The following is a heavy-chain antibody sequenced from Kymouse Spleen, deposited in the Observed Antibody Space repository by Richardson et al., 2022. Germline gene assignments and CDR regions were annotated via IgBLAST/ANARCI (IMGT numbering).Heavy chain of an antibody. Sequence: QVQLVESGGGVVQPGRSLRLSCAASGFTFSSYGMHWVRQAPGKGLEWVAVISYDGSNKYYADSVKGRFTISRDNSKNTLYLQMNSLRAEDTAVYYCAKEGRTGTNDYYYYGMDVWGQGTTVTVSS. CDR3: AKEGRTGTNDYYYYGMDV. CDR2: ISYDGSNK. D-gene: IGHD1-7*01. J-gene: IGHJ6*02. CDR1: GFTFSSYG. V-gene: IGHV3-30*18.